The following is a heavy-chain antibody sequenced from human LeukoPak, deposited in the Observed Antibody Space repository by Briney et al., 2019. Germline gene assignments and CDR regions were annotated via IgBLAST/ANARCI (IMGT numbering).Heavy chain of an antibody. CDR3: ATDLKKGDSGCFDH. Sequence: GASVKVSCKASGYTFTSSALNWVRQAPGQGLEWMGWINTNTGNPTYAQGFTGRFVFSLNTSVSTAYLQISSLKAEDTAVYYCATDLKKGDSGCFDHWGQGTLVTVSS. D-gene: IGHD6-19*01. CDR1: GYTFTSSA. CDR2: INTNTGNP. J-gene: IGHJ4*02. V-gene: IGHV7-4-1*02.